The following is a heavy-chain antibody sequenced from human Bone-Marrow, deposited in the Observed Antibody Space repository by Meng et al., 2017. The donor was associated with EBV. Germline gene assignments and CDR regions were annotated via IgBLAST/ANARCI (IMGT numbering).Heavy chain of an antibody. J-gene: IGHJ5*02. D-gene: IGHD3-22*01. CDR2: LIPMLGAP. V-gene: IGHV1-69*06. Sequence: PGSQVQTPCKTSGAPSNSDSISWVTQAPGQGLEWMGGLIPMLGAPNLAQKFQDRVTIIADKSTSTHYMELSSLRSDDTAVYYCARDSSGDSRNFDPWGQGTLVTVSS. CDR3: ARDSSGDSRNFDP. CDR1: GAPSNSDS.